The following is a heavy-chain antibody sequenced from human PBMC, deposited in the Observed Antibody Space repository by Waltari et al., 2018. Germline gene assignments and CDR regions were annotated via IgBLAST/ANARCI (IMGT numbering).Heavy chain of an antibody. CDR1: GFTFSNYE. V-gene: IGHV3-48*03. J-gene: IGHJ4*02. Sequence: EVQLVESGGGLVQPGGSLRLSCAASGFTFSNYEMNWVRQAPGKGLEWVSYISGSGSTIYYADSGKGRFTISRDNAKNSLNLQMNSLRAEDTALYFCARFSSPAIPDYWGQGTLVTVSS. CDR3: ARFSSPAIPDY. CDR2: ISGSGSTI.